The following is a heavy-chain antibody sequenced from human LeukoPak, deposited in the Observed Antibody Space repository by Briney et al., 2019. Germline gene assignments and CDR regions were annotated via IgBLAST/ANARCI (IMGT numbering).Heavy chain of an antibody. V-gene: IGHV1-69*05. J-gene: IGHJ4*02. D-gene: IGHD6-19*01. CDR2: IIPIFGTA. CDR1: GGTFSSYA. CDR3: AREAGSGWYPFDY. Sequence: SVKVSCTASGGTFSSYAISWVRQAPGQGLEWMGGIIPIFGTANYAQKFQGRVTITTDESTSTAYMELSSLRSEDTAVYYCAREAGSGWYPFDYWGQGTLVTVSS.